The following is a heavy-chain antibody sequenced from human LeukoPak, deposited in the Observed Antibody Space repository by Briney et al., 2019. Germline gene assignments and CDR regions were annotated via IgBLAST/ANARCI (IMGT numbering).Heavy chain of an antibody. Sequence: GGSLRLSCAASGFTVSRNYMSWVRQAPGKGLESVSITYSDGSTYYADSVRGRFTISRDNSKNTLYLQMNSLRAEDTAVYYCASGTSVTTLDYWGQGTLVTVSS. J-gene: IGHJ4*02. D-gene: IGHD4-17*01. V-gene: IGHV3-53*01. CDR3: ASGTSVTTLDY. CDR2: TYSDGST. CDR1: GFTVSRNY.